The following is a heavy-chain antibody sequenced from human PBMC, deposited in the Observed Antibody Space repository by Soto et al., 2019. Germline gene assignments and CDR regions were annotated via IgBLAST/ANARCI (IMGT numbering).Heavy chain of an antibody. V-gene: IGHV3-7*01. J-gene: IGHJ4*02. Sequence: GGTLRLSCSASGFRFNNYWMTWVRQAPGKGLEWVAHIKSDGSETYYVDSVKGRFTISRDNAKNSLYLQINSLMVDDTAVYYCATVQYYKIDYCGQGTLVTVSS. CDR2: IKSDGSET. D-gene: IGHD4-4*01. CDR3: ATVQYYKIDY. CDR1: GFRFNNYW.